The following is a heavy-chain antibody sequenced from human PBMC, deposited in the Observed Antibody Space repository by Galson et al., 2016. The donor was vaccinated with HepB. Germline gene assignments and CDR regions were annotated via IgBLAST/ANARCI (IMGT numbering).Heavy chain of an antibody. CDR3: ARGGVIAVAGWVGGWFDP. CDR2: IIPIFGLA. CDR1: GDTFSTYA. V-gene: IGHV1-69*13. Sequence: SVKVSCKASGDTFSTYAFSWVRQAPGQGLEWVGGIIPIFGLANYAQKFQGRVSISADEPTRTVYMELRSLRSEDTAVYYCARGGVIAVAGWVGGWFDPWGQGTLLTVSS. J-gene: IGHJ5*02. D-gene: IGHD6-19*01.